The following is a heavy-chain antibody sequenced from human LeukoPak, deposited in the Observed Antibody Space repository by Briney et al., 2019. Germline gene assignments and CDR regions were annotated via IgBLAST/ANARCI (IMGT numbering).Heavy chain of an antibody. CDR1: GFTFSSYT. CDR3: ARDPTPRYCSGGSCYTHYGMDV. CDR2: ISSSSSYI. J-gene: IGHJ6*02. Sequence: GGSLRLSCAASGFTFSSYTMNWVRQAPGKGLEWVSSISSSSSYIYYADSVKGRLTISRDNAKNSLYLQMNSLRAEDTAVYYCARDPTPRYCSGGSCYTHYGMDVWGQGTTVTVTS. V-gene: IGHV3-21*01. D-gene: IGHD2-15*01.